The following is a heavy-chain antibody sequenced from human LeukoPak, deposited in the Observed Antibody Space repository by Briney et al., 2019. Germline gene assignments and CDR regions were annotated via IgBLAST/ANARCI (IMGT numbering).Heavy chain of an antibody. V-gene: IGHV3-33*01. J-gene: IGHJ4*02. CDR2: IWYDGSNK. CDR1: GFTFSSYG. D-gene: IGHD1-26*01. Sequence: GGSLRLSCAASGFTFSSYGMHWVRQALGKGLEWVAVIWYDGSNKYYADSVKGRFTISRDSSKNTLYLQMNSLRAEDTAVYYCARDSGSYSGFDYWGQGTLVTVSS. CDR3: ARDSGSYSGFDY.